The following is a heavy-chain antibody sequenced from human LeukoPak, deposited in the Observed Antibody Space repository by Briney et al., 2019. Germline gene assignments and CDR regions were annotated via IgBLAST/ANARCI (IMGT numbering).Heavy chain of an antibody. J-gene: IGHJ4*02. CDR1: GFTFDDYA. D-gene: IGHD3-22*01. CDR2: ISWSSGTI. CDR3: AKDLYSSGFFNFDY. V-gene: IGHV3-9*01. Sequence: GGSLRLSCAASGFTFDDYAMHWVRQAPGKGLEWVSGISWSSGTIGYADSVKGRFTISRDNTKNSLHLQMNSLRAEDTALYYCAKDLYSSGFFNFDYWGQGTLVTVSS.